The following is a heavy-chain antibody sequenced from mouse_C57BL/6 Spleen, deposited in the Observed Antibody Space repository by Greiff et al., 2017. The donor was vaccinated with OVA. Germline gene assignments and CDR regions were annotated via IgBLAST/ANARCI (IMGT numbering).Heavy chain of an antibody. V-gene: IGHV1-76*01. Sequence: QVQLQQSGAELVRPGASVKLSCKASGYTFTDYYITWVKQRPGQGLEWIARIYPGSGNTYYNDKFKGKATLTAEKSSSTAYMQLSSLTSEDSAVYFCARDWDDGTMDYWGQGTSVTVSS. D-gene: IGHD2-3*01. CDR2: IYPGSGNT. CDR3: ARDWDDGTMDY. J-gene: IGHJ4*01. CDR1: GYTFTDYY.